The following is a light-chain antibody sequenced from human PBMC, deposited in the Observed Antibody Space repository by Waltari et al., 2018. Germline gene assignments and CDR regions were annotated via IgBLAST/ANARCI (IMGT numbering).Light chain of an antibody. V-gene: IGKV3-11*01. J-gene: IGKJ2*01. Sequence: EIVLTQSPATLSLSPGERATLSCRASQGVSSYLAWYQQKPGQAPRLLIYEASNRATGIPARFSGSGSGTDFTLTISSLEPEDFAVYYCQQRSNWPRMYTFGQGTKLEIK. CDR1: QGVSSY. CDR3: QQRSNWPRMYT. CDR2: EAS.